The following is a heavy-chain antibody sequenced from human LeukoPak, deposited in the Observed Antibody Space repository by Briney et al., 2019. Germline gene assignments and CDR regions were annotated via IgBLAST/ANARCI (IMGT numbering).Heavy chain of an antibody. CDR1: GFTFSGSP. CDR2: IKSKADNYAT. Sequence: GGSLILSCAASGFTFSGSPILWVRQASGKGLEWVGRIKSKADNYATAYAASVQGRCTISRDDSKSTAYLQLNSLKTEDTAVYYCTQSNYWGQGALVTVSS. J-gene: IGHJ4*02. V-gene: IGHV3-73*01. CDR3: TQSNY.